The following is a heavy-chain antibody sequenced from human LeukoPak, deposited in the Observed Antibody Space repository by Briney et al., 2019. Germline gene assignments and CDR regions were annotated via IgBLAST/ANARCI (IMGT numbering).Heavy chain of an antibody. V-gene: IGHV4-39*01. CDR2: INHSGST. J-gene: IGHJ4*02. Sequence: SETLSLTCTVSGGSISSSSYYWGWIRQPPGKGLEWIGEINHSGSTNYNPSLKSRVTISVDTSKNQFSLKLSSVTAADTAVYYCARHALTIVGALDYWGQGTLVTVSS. CDR1: GGSISSSSYY. CDR3: ARHALTIVGALDY. D-gene: IGHD1-26*01.